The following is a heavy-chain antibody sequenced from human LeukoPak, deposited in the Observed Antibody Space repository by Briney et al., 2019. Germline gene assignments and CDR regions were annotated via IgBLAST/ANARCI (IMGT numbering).Heavy chain of an antibody. CDR2: ISWNSGSI. CDR1: GFTFDDYA. D-gene: IGHD5-12*01. Sequence: GGSLRLSCAASGFTFDDYAMHWVRQAPGKGLEWVSGISWNSGSIGYADSVKGRFTISRDNAKNSLYLQMNSLRAEDTAVYYCAKELTVARNFDYWGQGTLVTVSS. J-gene: IGHJ4*02. V-gene: IGHV3-9*01. CDR3: AKELTVARNFDY.